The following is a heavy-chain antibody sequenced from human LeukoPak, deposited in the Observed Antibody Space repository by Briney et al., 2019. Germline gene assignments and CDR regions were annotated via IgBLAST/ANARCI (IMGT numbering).Heavy chain of an antibody. J-gene: IGHJ6*02. Sequence: PSETLSLTCTVSGGSISSGGYYWSWISQHPGKGLEWIGYIYYSGSTYYNPSLKSRVTISVDTSKNQFSLKLSSVTAADTAVYYCASQKMSDPDDYSDGMDVWGQGTTVTVSS. CDR1: GGSISSGGYY. D-gene: IGHD4-4*01. CDR3: ASQKMSDPDDYSDGMDV. CDR2: IYYSGST. V-gene: IGHV4-31*03.